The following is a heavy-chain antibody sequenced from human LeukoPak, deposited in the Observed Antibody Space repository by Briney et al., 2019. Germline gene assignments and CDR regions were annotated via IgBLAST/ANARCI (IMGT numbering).Heavy chain of an antibody. J-gene: IGHJ2*01. CDR3: ASRTIGSGSYYYFDL. V-gene: IGHV4-30-2*01. CDR1: GGSISSGGYS. D-gene: IGHD3-10*01. Sequence: SETLSLTCTVSGGSISSGGYSWSWIRQPPGKGLEWIGYIYHSGSTYYNPSLKSRVTISVDRSKNQFSLKLSSVTAADTAVYYCASRTIGSGSYYYFDLWGRGTLVTVSS. CDR2: IYHSGST.